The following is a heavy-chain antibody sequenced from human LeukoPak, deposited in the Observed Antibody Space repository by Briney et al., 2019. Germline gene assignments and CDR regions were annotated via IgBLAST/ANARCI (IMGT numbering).Heavy chain of an antibody. CDR3: AKGPLGELSFANTHFDY. CDR2: ISWNSGSI. V-gene: IGHV3-9*01. D-gene: IGHD3-16*02. CDR1: GFTFDDYA. Sequence: GGSLRLSCAASGFTFDDYAMHWVRQAPGKGLEWVSGISWNSGSIGYADSVKGRFTISRDNAKNSLYLQMNSLRAEDTALYYCAKGPLGELSFANTHFDYWGQGTLVTVSS. J-gene: IGHJ4*02.